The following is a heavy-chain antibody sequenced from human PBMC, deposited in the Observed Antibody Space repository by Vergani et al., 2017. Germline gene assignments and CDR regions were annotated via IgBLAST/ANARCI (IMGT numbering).Heavy chain of an antibody. Sequence: EVQLLESGGGLVQPGGSLRLSCAASGFTFSSYAMRWVRQAPGKGLEWVSAISGSGGSTYYADSVKGRFTISRDNSKNTLYLQMNSLRAEDTAVYYCAKKMKDIVLSGYDAGVYFDYWGQGTLVTVSS. J-gene: IGHJ4*02. CDR2: ISGSGGST. D-gene: IGHD2-8*01. V-gene: IGHV3-23*01. CDR1: GFTFSSYA. CDR3: AKKMKDIVLSGYDAGVYFDY.